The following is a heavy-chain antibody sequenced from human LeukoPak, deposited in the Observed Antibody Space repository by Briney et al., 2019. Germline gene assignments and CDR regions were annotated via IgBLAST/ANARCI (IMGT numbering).Heavy chain of an antibody. CDR2: ISSSSSTI. J-gene: IGHJ6*03. CDR1: GFTFSSYS. Sequence: GGSLRLSCAASGFTFSSYSMNWVRQAPGKGLEWVSYISSSSSTIYYADSVKGRFTISRDNAKNSLYLQMNSLRAEDTAVYYCARDSAVADPTYYYYYYMDVWGKGTTVTVSS. V-gene: IGHV3-48*01. CDR3: ARDSAVADPTYYYYYYMDV. D-gene: IGHD6-19*01.